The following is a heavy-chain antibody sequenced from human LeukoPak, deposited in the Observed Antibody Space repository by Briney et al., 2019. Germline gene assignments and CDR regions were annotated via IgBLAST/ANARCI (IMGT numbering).Heavy chain of an antibody. V-gene: IGHV1-18*01. CDR3: AASSALEYFQH. CDR1: GYTFTSYG. J-gene: IGHJ1*01. Sequence: ASVKVSCKASGYTFTSYGISWVRQAPGQGLEWMGWNSAYNGNTNYAQKLQGRVTMTTDTSTSTAYMELRSLRSDDTAVYYCAASSALEYFQHWGQGTLVTVSS. CDR2: NSAYNGNT.